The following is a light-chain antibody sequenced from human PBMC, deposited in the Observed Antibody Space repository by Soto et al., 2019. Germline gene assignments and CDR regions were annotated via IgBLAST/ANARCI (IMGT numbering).Light chain of an antibody. Sequence: DVVLTQTPPTLSATPGQPASISFKSSQDLLHSDGRTYLYWYLQKPGQPPQLLIYEVSNRFSGVPERFSGSGSGTDFTLTISRVEAEDVGVYYCMQSIRWWTFGQGTKVDIK. CDR2: EVS. CDR3: MQSIRWWT. V-gene: IGKV2D-29*01. CDR1: QDLLHSDGRTY. J-gene: IGKJ1*01.